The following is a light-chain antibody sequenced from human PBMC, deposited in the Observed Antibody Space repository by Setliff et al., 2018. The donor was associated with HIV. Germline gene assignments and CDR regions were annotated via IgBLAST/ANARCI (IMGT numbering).Light chain of an antibody. CDR2: EVN. V-gene: IGLV2-14*01. CDR1: SSDVGSYNY. CDR3: SSYRISGTVV. Sequence: QSALTQPASVSGSPGQSITISCTGTSSDVGSYNYVSWYQQHPGKAPKLMIYEVNNRPSGVSNRFSGSKSDNTASLTISGLQTEDEADYYCSSYRISGTVVFGGGTKGTVL. J-gene: IGLJ2*01.